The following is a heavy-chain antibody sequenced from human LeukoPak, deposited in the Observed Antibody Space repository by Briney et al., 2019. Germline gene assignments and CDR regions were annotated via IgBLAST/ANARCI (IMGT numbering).Heavy chain of an antibody. Sequence: PGGSLRLSCAASGFTFSSYAMSWVRQAPGKGLEWVSAISGSGGSTYYADSVKGRFTISRDNSKNTLYLQMNSLRAEDTAVYYCAKDLHSGSYSSGSDAFDIWGQGTMVTVSS. CDR3: AKDLHSGSYSSGSDAFDI. CDR1: GFTFSSYA. J-gene: IGHJ3*02. D-gene: IGHD1-26*01. V-gene: IGHV3-23*01. CDR2: ISGSGGST.